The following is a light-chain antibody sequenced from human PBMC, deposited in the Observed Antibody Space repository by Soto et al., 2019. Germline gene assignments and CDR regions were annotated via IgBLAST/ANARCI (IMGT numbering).Light chain of an antibody. CDR2: AAS. CDR3: QQSYSKT. Sequence: DIQMTQSPSSLSASVGDRVTINCRAGQSITTYLNWYQKKPGRAPKVLIYAASSLQSGVPSRFSGSGSGTDFTLTISSLQPEDFATYYCQQSYSKTFGQGTTVDIK. CDR1: QSITTY. V-gene: IGKV1-39*01. J-gene: IGKJ1*01.